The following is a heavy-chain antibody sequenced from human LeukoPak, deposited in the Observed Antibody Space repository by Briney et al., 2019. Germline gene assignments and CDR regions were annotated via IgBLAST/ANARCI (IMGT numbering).Heavy chain of an antibody. Sequence: PSETLSLTCTVSGGSISRYYWSWIRQPPGKGLEGIGYIYCSGGTTTHPSLQSQVTISVEKYKNQFSLKLNSVTAADTDVYYCARRPRAQPDTSPDNWLNPWGQGTLVTVSS. CDR2: IYCSGGT. D-gene: IGHD1-1*01. CDR1: GGSISRYY. J-gene: IGHJ5*02. CDR3: ARRPRAQPDTSPDNWLNP. V-gene: IGHV4-59*08.